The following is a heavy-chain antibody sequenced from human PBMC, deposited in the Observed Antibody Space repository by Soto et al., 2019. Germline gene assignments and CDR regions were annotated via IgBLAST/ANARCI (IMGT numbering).Heavy chain of an antibody. D-gene: IGHD6-6*01. CDR3: AHTRYSISSFDY. Sequence: PTLVSPRPTLTLAGTFACVSLTTDAVVVGWIRQFPGNALDWLAVVYWDDDKRYSPSLKSRLTITKDTSKNQVFLTMSNMDPVDTATYYCAHTRYSISSFDYWGQGTLVTVSS. J-gene: IGHJ4*02. CDR2: VYWDDDK. V-gene: IGHV2-5*02. CDR1: CVSLTTDAVV.